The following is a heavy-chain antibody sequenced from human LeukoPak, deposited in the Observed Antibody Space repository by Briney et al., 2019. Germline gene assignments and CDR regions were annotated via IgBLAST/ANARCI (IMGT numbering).Heavy chain of an antibody. J-gene: IGHJ6*04. Sequence: PSETLSLTCTVSGGSISSYYWSWLRQPPGKGLEWIGYIYYSGSTNHNPSLKSRVTISVDTSKNQFSLKLSSVTAADTAVYYCARDFAMVRGVMTDYGMDVWGKGTTVTVSS. D-gene: IGHD3-10*01. CDR1: GGSISSYY. CDR3: ARDFAMVRGVMTDYGMDV. V-gene: IGHV4-59*01. CDR2: IYYSGST.